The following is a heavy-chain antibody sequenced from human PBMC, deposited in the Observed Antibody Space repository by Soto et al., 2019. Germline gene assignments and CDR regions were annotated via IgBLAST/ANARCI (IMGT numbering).Heavy chain of an antibody. CDR3: ARGSSVVVVAANYYYYGMDV. Sequence: SVKVSCKASGVTFSSYAISWVRQAPGQGLEWMGGIIPIFGTANYAQKFQGRVTITADESTSTAYMELSSLRSEDTAVYYCARGSSVVVVAANYYYYGMDVWGQGTTVTVSS. CDR1: GVTFSSYA. D-gene: IGHD2-15*01. J-gene: IGHJ6*02. CDR2: IIPIFGTA. V-gene: IGHV1-69*13.